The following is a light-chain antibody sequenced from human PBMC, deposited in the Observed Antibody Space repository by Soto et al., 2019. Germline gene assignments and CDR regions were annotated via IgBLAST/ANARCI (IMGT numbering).Light chain of an antibody. CDR2: AAS. J-gene: IGKJ1*01. CDR1: QGIGNY. CDR3: QKYSDASWT. Sequence: MSQSPATLSASVGDRVTITCRASQGIGNYLAWYQQKPGKAPKLLIYAASTVQSGVPPRFSGSGSGTDFALTISSLQPEDVATYYCQKYSDASWTFGQGTKVAIK. V-gene: IGKV1-27*01.